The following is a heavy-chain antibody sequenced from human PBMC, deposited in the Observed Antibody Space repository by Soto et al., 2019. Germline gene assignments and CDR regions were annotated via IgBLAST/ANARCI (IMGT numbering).Heavy chain of an antibody. CDR1: GFTFSSYA. Sequence: GGSLRLSCAASGFTFSSYAMSWVRQAPGKGLEWVSAISASGGNTYYADSVKGQFTISRDNSKNTLYLQMNSLRAEDTAVYFCAKVTDSSGYYYDYWGQGTLVTVSS. CDR3: AKVTDSSGYYYDY. D-gene: IGHD3-22*01. V-gene: IGHV3-23*01. CDR2: ISASGGNT. J-gene: IGHJ4*02.